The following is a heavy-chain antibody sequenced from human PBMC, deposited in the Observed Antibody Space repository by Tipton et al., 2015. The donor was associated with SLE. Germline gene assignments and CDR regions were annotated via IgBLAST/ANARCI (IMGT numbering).Heavy chain of an antibody. CDR2: IYYTGST. V-gene: IGHV4-59*12. CDR1: GGSISSYY. Sequence: LRLSCTVSGGSISSYYWSWIRQPPGKGLEWIGYIYYTGSTNYNPSLKSRVTISVDTSKNQFSLKLSSVTAADTAVYYCAREVSGRMDVWGQGTTVTVSS. J-gene: IGHJ6*02. D-gene: IGHD3-10*01. CDR3: AREVSGRMDV.